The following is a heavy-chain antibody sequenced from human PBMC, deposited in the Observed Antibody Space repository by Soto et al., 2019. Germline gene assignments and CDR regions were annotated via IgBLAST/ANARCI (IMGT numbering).Heavy chain of an antibody. J-gene: IGHJ4*02. Sequence: SLKISCKGVGYKFGSAWIGWVRQMPGKGLEWMGIIKPGTSDIRYSPSCRGHVTISADEAVSTAYLQWSSLKASDTAMYYCARQLSHICDSWGQGTLVTVSS. CDR1: GYKFGSAW. CDR2: IKPGTSDI. CDR3: ARQLSHICDS. D-gene: IGHD3-3*02. V-gene: IGHV5-51*01.